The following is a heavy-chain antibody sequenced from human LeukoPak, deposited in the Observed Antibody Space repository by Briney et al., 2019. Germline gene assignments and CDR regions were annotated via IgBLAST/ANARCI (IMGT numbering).Heavy chain of an antibody. D-gene: IGHD1-26*01. CDR3: ARVPPLYSGSYYQDRYYFDY. CDR1: GGSISSYY. J-gene: IGHJ4*02. Sequence: SETLSLTCTVSGGSISSYYWSWIRQPPGKGLEWIGYIYYSGSTNYNSSLKSRVTISVDTSKNQFSLKLSSVTAADTAVYYCARVPPLYSGSYYQDRYYFDYWGQGTLVTVSS. CDR2: IYYSGST. V-gene: IGHV4-59*01.